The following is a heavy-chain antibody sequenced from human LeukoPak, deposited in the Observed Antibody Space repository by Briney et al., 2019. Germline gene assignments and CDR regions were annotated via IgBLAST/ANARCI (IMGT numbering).Heavy chain of an antibody. J-gene: IGHJ4*02. CDR2: IYYSGST. CDR1: GGPISSGGYY. Sequence: PSQTLSLTCTVSGGPISSGGYYWSWIRQHPGKGLEWIGYIYYSGSTYYTPSLKSRVTISVDTSKNQFTLQLSSVTAADTAVYYCARGASSSWNLDYWGQGTLITVSS. V-gene: IGHV4-31*03. D-gene: IGHD6-13*01. CDR3: ARGASSSWNLDY.